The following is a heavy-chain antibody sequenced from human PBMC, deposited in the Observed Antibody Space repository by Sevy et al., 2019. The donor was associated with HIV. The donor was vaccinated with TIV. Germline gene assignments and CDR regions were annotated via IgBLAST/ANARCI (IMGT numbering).Heavy chain of an antibody. CDR3: ARDLVNYFDY. Sequence: GGSLRLSCAASGFTFSSYAMHWVRQAPGKGLEWVANIKQDGSEKYYVDSVKGRFTISRDNAKNSLYLQMNSLRAEDTAVYYCARDLVNYFDYWGQGTLVTVSS. CDR1: GFTFSSYA. CDR2: IKQDGSEK. D-gene: IGHD2-21*01. J-gene: IGHJ4*02. V-gene: IGHV3-7*01.